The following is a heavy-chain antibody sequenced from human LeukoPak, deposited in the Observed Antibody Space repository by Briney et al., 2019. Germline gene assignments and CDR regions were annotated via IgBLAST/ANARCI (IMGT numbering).Heavy chain of an antibody. V-gene: IGHV4-34*01. CDR1: GGSFSVYY. CDR3: ARGLSYSSSLPDFDP. Sequence: SETLSLTCAVYGGSFSVYYWSWIRQPPGKGLEWIGEIKHSGSTNHNPPLKSRVTISVETSKNQFSLKLSSVTAADTAVYYCARGLSYSSSLPDFDPWGQGTLVTVSS. CDR2: IKHSGST. D-gene: IGHD6-13*01. J-gene: IGHJ5*02.